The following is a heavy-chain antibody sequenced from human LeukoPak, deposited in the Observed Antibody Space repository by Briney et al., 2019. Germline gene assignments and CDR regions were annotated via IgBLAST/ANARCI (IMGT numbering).Heavy chain of an antibody. CDR1: GFTFSSYS. CDR2: IGTSSSTI. J-gene: IGHJ4*02. V-gene: IGHV3-48*02. Sequence: GGSLRLSSAASGFTFSSYSMNWVRQAPGKGLEWVSYIGTSSSTIYYADSVKGRFTISRDNAENSLYLQMNRLRDEDTAVYYCARHDYGGNSGDYWGQGTLVTVSS. CDR3: ARHDYGGNSGDY. D-gene: IGHD4-23*01.